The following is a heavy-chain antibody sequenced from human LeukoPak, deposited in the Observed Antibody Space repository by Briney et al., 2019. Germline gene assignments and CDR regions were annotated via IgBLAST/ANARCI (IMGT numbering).Heavy chain of an antibody. D-gene: IGHD1-26*01. V-gene: IGHV3-23*01. J-gene: IGHJ4*02. CDR1: GFTFSTYA. CDR3: VKDLRPTTLGYFGN. CDR2: VSGSGGST. Sequence: GGSLRLSCAASGFTFSTYAMTWVRQAPGKGLEWVSAVSGSGGSTYYTDSVKGRFSVSRDNSKDTLYLQMNSLRAEDTAIYYCVKDLRPTTLGYFGNWGQGTLVTVSS.